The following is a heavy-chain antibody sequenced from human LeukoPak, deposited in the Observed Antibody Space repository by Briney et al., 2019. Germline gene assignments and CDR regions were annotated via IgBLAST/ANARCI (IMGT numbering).Heavy chain of an antibody. CDR1: GGSINSGSYY. Sequence: SETLSLTCTVSGGSINSGSYYWSWIRQPAGKGLEWIGRIYTSESINYNPSLKSRVTILVDTSKNQFSLKLSSVTAADTAVYYCARGGYASLNSWGQGTLVTVSS. J-gene: IGHJ4*02. D-gene: IGHD5-18*01. V-gene: IGHV4-61*02. CDR3: ARGGYASLNS. CDR2: IYTSESI.